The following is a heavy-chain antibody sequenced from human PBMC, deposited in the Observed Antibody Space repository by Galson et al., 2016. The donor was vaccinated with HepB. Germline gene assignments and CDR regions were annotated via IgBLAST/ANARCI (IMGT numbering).Heavy chain of an antibody. CDR2: ITASGTT. Sequence: CAASEYTFRSYSMSWVRQAPGKGLDWISYITASGTTYYADSVEGRFTISRDNAKDSLYLQMNSLRVEDTAVFFCARDGGKSNGFPFDLWGRGTLVTVSS. D-gene: IGHD5-18*01. J-gene: IGHJ5*02. CDR3: ARDGGKSNGFPFDL. V-gene: IGHV3-48*01. CDR1: EYTFRSYS.